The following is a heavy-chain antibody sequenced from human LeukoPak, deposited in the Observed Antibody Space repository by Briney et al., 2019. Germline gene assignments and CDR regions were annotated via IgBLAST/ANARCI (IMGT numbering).Heavy chain of an antibody. CDR2: ISYHGSNK. CDR3: ARGIAVAANGDAFDI. CDR1: GFTFSSYG. J-gene: IGHJ3*02. V-gene: IGHV3-30*03. Sequence: GGSLRLSCAASGFTFSSYGMYWVRQAPGKGLEWVAVISYHGSNKYYADSVKGRFTISRHNSKNTLYLQMNSLRGEDTALYYCARGIAVAANGDAFDIWGQGTMVTVSS. D-gene: IGHD6-19*01.